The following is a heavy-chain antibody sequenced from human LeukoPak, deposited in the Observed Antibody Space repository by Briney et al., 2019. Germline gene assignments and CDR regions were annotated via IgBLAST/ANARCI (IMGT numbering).Heavy chain of an antibody. V-gene: IGHV3-30*18. Sequence: QTGGSLRLSCAASGFTFSSYGMHWVRQAPGKGLEWVAVISYDGSNKYYADSVKGRFTISRDNSKNTLYLQMNSLRAEDTAVYYCAKAKDEEGFLLGAGREKESYYYGMDVWGKGTTVTVSS. CDR3: AKAKDEEGFLLGAGREKESYYYGMDV. CDR1: GFTFSSYG. J-gene: IGHJ6*04. D-gene: IGHD1-26*01. CDR2: ISYDGSNK.